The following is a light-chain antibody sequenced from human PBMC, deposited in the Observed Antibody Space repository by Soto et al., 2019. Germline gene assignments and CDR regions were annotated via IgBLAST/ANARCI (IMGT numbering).Light chain of an antibody. V-gene: IGKV1-33*01. CDR1: QDISNF. Sequence: DIQMTQSPSSLSASVGDRVTITCQASQDISNFLNWYQQKPGKAPKLLIYDASNLETGVPSRFSGSGSGTDFTFTISSLQPEDIATYYCQQYDNLPPFTFGGVTKVEIK. CDR3: QQYDNLPPFT. J-gene: IGKJ4*01. CDR2: DAS.